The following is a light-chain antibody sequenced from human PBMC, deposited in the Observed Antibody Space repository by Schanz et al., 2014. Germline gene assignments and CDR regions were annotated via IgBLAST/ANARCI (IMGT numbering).Light chain of an antibody. CDR1: QSVHRNY. CDR3: QQCISWPWT. CDR2: GAS. J-gene: IGKJ1*01. Sequence: EIVLTQSPGTLSLSPGERATLSCRASQSVHRNYLAWHQQKPGQSPRLLIFGASIRATGIPARFSGRGSGTDFTLTISSLEPEDFAVYYCQQCISWPWTFGQGTKVETK. V-gene: IGKV3D-20*02.